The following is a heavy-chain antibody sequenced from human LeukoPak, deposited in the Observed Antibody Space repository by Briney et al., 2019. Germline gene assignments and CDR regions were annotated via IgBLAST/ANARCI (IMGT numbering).Heavy chain of an antibody. CDR1: GFTFNSYE. CDR2: IRDKGYGHAT. V-gene: IGHV3-73*01. Sequence: GGTLRLSCAASGFTFNSYEMNWVRQASGKGLEWVGRIRDKGYGHATAYAASVKGRFTLSRDDSKNTAYLQMNSLKTEDTALYYCTTPNEGNWFDPWGQGTLVTVSS. CDR3: TTPNEGNWFDP. J-gene: IGHJ5*02. D-gene: IGHD2-8*01.